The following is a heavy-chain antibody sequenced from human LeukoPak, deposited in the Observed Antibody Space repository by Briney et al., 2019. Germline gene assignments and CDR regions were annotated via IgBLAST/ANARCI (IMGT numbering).Heavy chain of an antibody. J-gene: IGHJ3*02. D-gene: IGHD5-12*01. CDR2: IYYSGST. CDR1: GGSISSGGYY. V-gene: IGHV4-31*03. CDR3: ARNTVRGYSGYVAFDI. Sequence: SETLSLTCTVSGGSISSGGYYWSWIRQHPGKGLEWIGYIYYSGSTYYNPPLKSRVTISVDTSKNQFSLKLSSVTAADTAVYYCARNTVRGYSGYVAFDIWGQGTMVTVSS.